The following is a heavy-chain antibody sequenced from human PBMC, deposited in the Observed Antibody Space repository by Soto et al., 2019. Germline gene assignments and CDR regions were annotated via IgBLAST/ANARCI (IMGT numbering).Heavy chain of an antibody. CDR3: AKALGELSPESYY. Sequence: QVQLVESGGGVVQPGKSLRLSCAASGFTFSSYGMHWVRQAQGKGLEWVTFISYDGSNKYYADSVKGRVTVSRDNSKNTQYLQMNSLRAEDTAVYFCAKALGELSPESYYWGRGTLVTVSS. CDR2: ISYDGSNK. D-gene: IGHD3-16*02. CDR1: GFTFSSYG. V-gene: IGHV3-30*18. J-gene: IGHJ4*02.